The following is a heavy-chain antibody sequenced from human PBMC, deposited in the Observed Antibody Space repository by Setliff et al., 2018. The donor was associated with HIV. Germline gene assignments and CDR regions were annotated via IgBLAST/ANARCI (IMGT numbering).Heavy chain of an antibody. CDR2: FYYTGST. D-gene: IGHD2-2*02. CDR3: ARYTVFVRYFDH. J-gene: IGHJ4*02. Sequence: SETLSLTCTVSAASIRSHYWSWIRQSPGKGLEWIGNFYYTGSTDYNPSFKSRVTISLGKSNNQISLNLSSATAADTAVYYCARYTVFVRYFDHWGQGMLVTVSS. V-gene: IGHV4-59*11. CDR1: AASIRSHY.